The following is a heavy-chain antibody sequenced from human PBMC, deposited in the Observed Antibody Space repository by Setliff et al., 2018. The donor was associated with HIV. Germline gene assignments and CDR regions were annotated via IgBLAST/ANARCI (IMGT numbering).Heavy chain of an antibody. CDR2: IYYSGNT. V-gene: IGHV4-39*01. CDR1: GGPISSSNYY. J-gene: IGHJ5*02. Sequence: PSETLSLTCTVSGGPISSSNYYWGWIRQPPGKGLEWIGTIYYSGNTYYNPSLTSRVTISADTSKNEFFLKLTSVTAADTSVYYCARQPGYSSGWYFTASGFDPWGQGTLVTVSS. D-gene: IGHD6-19*01. CDR3: ARQPGYSSGWYFTASGFDP.